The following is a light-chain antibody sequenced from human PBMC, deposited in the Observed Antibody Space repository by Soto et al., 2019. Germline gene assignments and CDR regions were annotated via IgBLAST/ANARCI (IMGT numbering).Light chain of an antibody. V-gene: IGKV3-20*01. CDR1: QSVNSIY. J-gene: IGKJ1*01. Sequence: EIVLTQSPGTLSLSPGERDTLSCRASQSVNSIYLAWYQQKPGQAXRVLISGASSRATGIPDRFSGSGSATDLTITISRLEPEDFEVYYCQQYGSSPWTFGQGTKVDIK. CDR3: QQYGSSPWT. CDR2: GAS.